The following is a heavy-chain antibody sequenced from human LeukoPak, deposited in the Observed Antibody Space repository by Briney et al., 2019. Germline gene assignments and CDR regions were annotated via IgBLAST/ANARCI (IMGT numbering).Heavy chain of an antibody. CDR3: ARHTYYDFWSGYYLPPDAFDI. Sequence: SETLSLTCTVSGGSISSYHWSWIRQPPGKGLEWIGYIYYSGSTNYNPSLKSRVTISVDTSKNQFSLKLSSVTAADTAVYYCARHTYYDFWSGYYLPPDAFDIWGQGTMVTVSS. V-gene: IGHV4-59*08. CDR2: IYYSGST. CDR1: GGSISSYH. D-gene: IGHD3-3*01. J-gene: IGHJ3*02.